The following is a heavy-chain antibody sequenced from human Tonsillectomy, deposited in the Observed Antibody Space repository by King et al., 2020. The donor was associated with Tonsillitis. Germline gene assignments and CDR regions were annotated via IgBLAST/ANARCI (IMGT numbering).Heavy chain of an antibody. CDR2: IKQDGSEK. V-gene: IGHV3-7*01. J-gene: IGHJ6*02. CDR1: GFTFSSYW. CDR3: ARHRTRNYYYYGMDV. Sequence: VQLVESGGGLVQPGGSLRLSCAASGFTFSSYWMSWVRQAPGKGLEWVANIKQDGSEKYYVDSVKGRFTISRDNAKNSLYLQMNSLRAEDTAVYYCARHRTRNYYYYGMDVWGRGTTVTVSS. D-gene: IGHD1-14*01.